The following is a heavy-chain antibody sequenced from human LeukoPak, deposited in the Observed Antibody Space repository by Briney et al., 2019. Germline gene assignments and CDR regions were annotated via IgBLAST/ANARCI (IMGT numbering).Heavy chain of an antibody. D-gene: IGHD2-15*01. J-gene: IGHJ3*02. CDR2: INPNSGGT. V-gene: IGHV1-2*02. CDR3: ARVSDIVVVVAAI. Sequence: ASVKVSCKTSGYTFIGYYMHWVRQAPGQGLEWMGWINPNSGGTNYAQKFQGRVTMTRDTSISTAYMELSRLRSDDTAVYYCARVSDIVVVVAAIWGQGTMVTVSS. CDR1: GYTFIGYY.